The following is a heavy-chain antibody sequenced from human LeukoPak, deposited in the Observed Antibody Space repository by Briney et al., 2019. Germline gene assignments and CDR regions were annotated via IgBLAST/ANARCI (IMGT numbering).Heavy chain of an antibody. D-gene: IGHD2-2*01. CDR1: GFTVSSNY. CDR2: IYSGGST. CDR3: ARGLGYCTSTTCLLPFDY. V-gene: IGHV3-53*01. J-gene: IGHJ4*02. Sequence: PGGSLRLSGASSGFTVSSNYMSWVRQAPGKGLEWVSVIYSGGSTYYADSVKGRFTVSRDNSKDTLYLQMNSLRAEDTAMYYCARGLGYCTSTTCLLPFDYWGQGTLVTVSS.